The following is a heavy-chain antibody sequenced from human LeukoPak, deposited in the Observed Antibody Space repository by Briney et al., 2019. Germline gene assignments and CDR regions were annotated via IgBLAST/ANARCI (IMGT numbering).Heavy chain of an antibody. CDR3: ARGRIVYGSGTDFDY. J-gene: IGHJ4*02. CDR2: IIGSGGVT. D-gene: IGHD3-10*01. CDR1: GFTFSSYA. V-gene: IGHV3-23*01. Sequence: GGSLRLSCAASGFTFSSYAMSWVRQAPGKGLEWVSTIIGSGGVTNYADSVKGRFTISRDNSKNTLYPQMNSLRAEDTAVYYCARGRIVYGSGTDFDYWGQGALVTVSS.